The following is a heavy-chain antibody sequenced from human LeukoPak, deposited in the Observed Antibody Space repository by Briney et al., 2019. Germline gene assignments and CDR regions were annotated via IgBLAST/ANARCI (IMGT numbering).Heavy chain of an antibody. CDR3: ARSAGYCSGGSCYGGLFNWFDP. V-gene: IGHV4-30-2*01. J-gene: IGHJ5*02. Sequence: TLSLTCAVSGGSISSGGYSWSWIRQPPGKGLEWIGYIYHSGSTYYNPSLKSRVTISVDRSKNQFSLKLSSVTAADTAVYYCARSAGYCSGGSCYGGLFNWFDPWGQGTLVTVSS. CDR2: IYHSGST. CDR1: GGSISSGGYS. D-gene: IGHD2-15*01.